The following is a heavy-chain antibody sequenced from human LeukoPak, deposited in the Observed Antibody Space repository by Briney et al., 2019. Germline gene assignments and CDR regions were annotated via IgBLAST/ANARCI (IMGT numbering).Heavy chain of an antibody. CDR1: GDSVSSNTAA. Sequence: SQTLSLTCAISGDSVSSNTAAWNWIRQSPSRGLEWLGRTYYRSKWYNNYAVSVKSRISINPDTSKNQFSLQLKSVTPEDTAVYYCAREETGDQNFDYWGQGTLVTVSS. CDR3: AREETGDQNFDY. V-gene: IGHV6-1*01. D-gene: IGHD7-27*01. J-gene: IGHJ4*02. CDR2: TYYRSKWYN.